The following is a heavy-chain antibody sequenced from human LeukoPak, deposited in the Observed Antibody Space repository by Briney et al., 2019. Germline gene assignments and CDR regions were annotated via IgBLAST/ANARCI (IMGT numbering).Heavy chain of an antibody. J-gene: IGHJ4*02. V-gene: IGHV4-61*02. CDR3: ARGKDYYDSSGYSPSYDY. CDR2: IYTSGST. Sequence: TSQTLSLTCTVSGGSISSGSYYWSWIRQPAGKGLEWIGRIYTSGSTNYNPSLKSRVTISVDTSKNQFSLKLSSVTAADTAVYYCARGKDYYDSSGYSPSYDYWGQGTLVTVSS. CDR1: GGSISSGSYY. D-gene: IGHD3-22*01.